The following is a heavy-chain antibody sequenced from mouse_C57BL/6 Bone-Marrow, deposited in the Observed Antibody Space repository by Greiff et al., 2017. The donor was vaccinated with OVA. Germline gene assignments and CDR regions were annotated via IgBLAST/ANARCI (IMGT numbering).Heavy chain of an antibody. CDR1: GYTFTDYY. Sequence: VQLQQSGPELVKPGASVKISCKASGYTFTDYYMNWVKQSHGKSLEWIGDINPNNGGTSYNQKFKGKATLTVDKSSSTAYMELRSLTSEDSAVYYCARCFYGNYFAMDYWGQGTSVTVSS. CDR2: INPNNGGT. CDR3: ARCFYGNYFAMDY. D-gene: IGHD2-1*01. V-gene: IGHV1-26*01. J-gene: IGHJ4*01.